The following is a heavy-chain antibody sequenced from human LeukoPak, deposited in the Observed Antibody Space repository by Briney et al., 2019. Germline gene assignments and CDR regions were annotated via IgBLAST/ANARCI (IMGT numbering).Heavy chain of an antibody. CDR1: GFTFNNYA. V-gene: IGHV3-23*01. Sequence: GSLILSCAGSGFTFNNYAMSWVRRAPRKGLEWVSTIMIGGDGKHYADSVKGRFTISRDRSESTLFLQMDDLRADDTAVYYCVRAAPQNCYPSSCSLFDKWGQGTLVTVSS. CDR3: VRAAPQNCYPSSCSLFDK. J-gene: IGHJ4*02. CDR2: IMIGGDGK. D-gene: IGHD2-2*01.